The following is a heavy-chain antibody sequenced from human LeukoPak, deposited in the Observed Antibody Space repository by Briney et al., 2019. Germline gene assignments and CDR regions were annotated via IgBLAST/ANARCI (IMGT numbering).Heavy chain of an antibody. J-gene: IGHJ3*02. D-gene: IGHD1-26*01. V-gene: IGHV1-24*01. CDR1: GYTLTELS. CDR2: FDPEDGET. CDR3: ATDHQWELRGHDAFDI. Sequence: ASVKVSCKVSGYTLTELSMHWVRQAPGKGLERMGGFDPEDGETIYAQKFQGRVTMTEDTSTDTAYMELGSLRSEDTAVYYCATDHQWELRGHDAFDIWGQGTMVTVSS.